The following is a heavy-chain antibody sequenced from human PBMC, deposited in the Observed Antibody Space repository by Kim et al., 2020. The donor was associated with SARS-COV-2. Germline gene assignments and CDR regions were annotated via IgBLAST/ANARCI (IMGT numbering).Heavy chain of an antibody. V-gene: IGHV3-33*01. CDR2: SDGKTK. CDR3: ASLGD. Sequence: SDGKTKDYAGSVKGRLTISRDNSKSTLYLQMNSLRAEDTAVDYCASLGDWGQGTLVTVSS. J-gene: IGHJ4*02. D-gene: IGHD3-16*01.